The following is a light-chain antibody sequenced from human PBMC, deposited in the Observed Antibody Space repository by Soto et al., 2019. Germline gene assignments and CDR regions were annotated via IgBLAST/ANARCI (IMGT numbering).Light chain of an antibody. J-gene: IGKJ5*01. CDR3: QQTDSFPIT. CDR1: QGISNW. V-gene: IGKV1-12*01. Sequence: DIQMTQSPSSLSASVGDRVTITCRASQGISNWLAWYQQKPGKAPKLLIYGASTLQSGVPSRFSGSGSGTDFTLIINSLQPEDFATYYCQQTDSFPITFGQGTRLEIK. CDR2: GAS.